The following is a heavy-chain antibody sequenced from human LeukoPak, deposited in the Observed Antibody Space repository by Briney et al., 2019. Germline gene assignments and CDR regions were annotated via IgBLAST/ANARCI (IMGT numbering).Heavy chain of an antibody. V-gene: IGHV4-4*02. CDR1: GGSISSSNW. J-gene: IGHJ4*02. D-gene: IGHD5-24*01. CDR3: ARDRRRLRQGFDY. CDR2: IYHSGST. Sequence: SETLSLTCAVSGGSISSSNWWSWVRQPPGKGLEWIGEIYHSGSTNYNPSLKSRVTISVDKSKNQFSLKLSSVTAADTAVYYCARDRRRLRQGFDYWGQGTLVTVSS.